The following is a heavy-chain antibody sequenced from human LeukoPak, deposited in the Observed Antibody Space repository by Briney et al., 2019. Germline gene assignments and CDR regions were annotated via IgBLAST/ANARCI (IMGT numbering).Heavy chain of an antibody. V-gene: IGHV4-38-2*02. Sequence: SETLSLTCTVSGYSISSGYYWGWIRQPPGKGLEWIGIIYHSGSTYYNPSLKSRVTISVDTSKNQFSLKLSSVTAADTAVYYCAADGSGSYYPDYWGQGTLVTVSS. CDR1: GYSISSGYY. J-gene: IGHJ4*02. D-gene: IGHD3-10*01. CDR2: IYHSGST. CDR3: AADGSGSYYPDY.